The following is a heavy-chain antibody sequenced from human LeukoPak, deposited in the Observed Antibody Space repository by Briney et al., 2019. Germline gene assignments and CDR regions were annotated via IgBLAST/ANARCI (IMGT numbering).Heavy chain of an antibody. Sequence: GSLRLSCAASGFTFSSYEMNWVRQAPGKGLEWVAFTPYDGNSEYYADSVKGRFTVSRDNSKNALYLQMSSLSAEDTAVYFCARDGSPGYWGQGTLVTVSS. CDR1: GFTFSSYE. CDR3: ARDGSPGY. D-gene: IGHD3-10*01. J-gene: IGHJ4*02. CDR2: TPYDGNSE. V-gene: IGHV3-30*14.